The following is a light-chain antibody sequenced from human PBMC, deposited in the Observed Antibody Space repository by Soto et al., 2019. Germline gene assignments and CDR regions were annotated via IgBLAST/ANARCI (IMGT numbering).Light chain of an antibody. CDR3: QQSYESPPA. V-gene: IGKV1-39*01. J-gene: IGKJ1*01. CDR2: GAS. Sequence: DIQMTQSPSSLSASVGDRVTIFCRSSHNISRFLNWYQQRQGRAPNLLIYGASSLQSGVPSRFSGSGSGTDFTLTISSLQPPDLATYFCQQSYESPPAFGQGTKGEIK. CDR1: HNISRF.